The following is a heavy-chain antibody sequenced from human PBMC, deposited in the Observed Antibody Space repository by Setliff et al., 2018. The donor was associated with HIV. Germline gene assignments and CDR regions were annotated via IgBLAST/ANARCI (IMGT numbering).Heavy chain of an antibody. Sequence: PSETLSLTCTVSGDSFNNYHWSWIRQPPGEGLQFLGFFHYRGSPIYNPSLKSRVKISVDTSKNQFSLNLTSVTAADTAVYYCARSVARDYWYFGHWGRGTQVTVSS. CDR1: GDSFNNYH. CDR2: FHYRGSP. J-gene: IGHJ2*01. D-gene: IGHD6-6*01. V-gene: IGHV4-59*01. CDR3: ARSVARDYWYFGH.